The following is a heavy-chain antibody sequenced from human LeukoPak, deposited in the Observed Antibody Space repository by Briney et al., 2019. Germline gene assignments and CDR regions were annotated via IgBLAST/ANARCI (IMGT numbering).Heavy chain of an antibody. J-gene: IGHJ6*03. Sequence: GESLKISCKGSGYSFTSYWIGWVRQMPGKDLEWMGIIYPGDSDTRYSPSFQGQVTISADKSISTAYLQWSSLKASDTAMYYCARHGPMVRGVSYMDVWGKGTTVTVSS. CDR3: ARHGPMVRGVSYMDV. D-gene: IGHD3-10*01. V-gene: IGHV5-51*01. CDR1: GYSFTSYW. CDR2: IYPGDSDT.